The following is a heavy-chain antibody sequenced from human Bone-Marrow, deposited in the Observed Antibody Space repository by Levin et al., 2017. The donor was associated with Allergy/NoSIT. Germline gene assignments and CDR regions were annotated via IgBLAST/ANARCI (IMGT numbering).Heavy chain of an antibody. D-gene: IGHD6-6*01. CDR1: GFIFTDAW. Sequence: TGGSLRLSCAASGFIFTDAWMNWVRQAPGKGLEWVGLIKSKGSGGTVDLAAPVRGRFTISRDDSTKTVYLQMNSLKTEDTAVYFCTKIHHLEHLVSDFWGQGALVTVSS. CDR2: IKSKGSGGTV. J-gene: IGHJ4*02. V-gene: IGHV3-15*07. CDR3: TKIHHLEHLVSDF.